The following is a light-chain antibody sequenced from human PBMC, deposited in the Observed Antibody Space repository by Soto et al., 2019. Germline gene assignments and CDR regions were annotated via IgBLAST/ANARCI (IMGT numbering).Light chain of an antibody. CDR3: QQYGSSPPT. V-gene: IGKV3-20*01. J-gene: IGKJ1*01. Sequence: EIVLTQSPGTLSLSPGERGTLSCRASQPVRNSYLTWYQQKPGQAPRLLLYGASSRATGIPDRFSGSGSGTDFTLTISRLEPEDFAVYYCQQYGSSPPTFGQGTKVEIK. CDR2: GAS. CDR1: QPVRNSY.